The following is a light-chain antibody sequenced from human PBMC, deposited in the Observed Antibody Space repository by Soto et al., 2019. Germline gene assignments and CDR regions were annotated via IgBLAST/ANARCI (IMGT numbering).Light chain of an antibody. J-gene: IGKJ4*01. CDR3: QQSYSPPFT. Sequence: EIQMTQSPSSLSASVGDRVTITCRASQKITTYLNWYQQKAGVAPNLLIFATSNLQRGVPSRFSGSGSGTDFTLTISSLQREDFATYYCQQSYSPPFTFGGGTKVDIK. CDR1: QKITTY. CDR2: ATS. V-gene: IGKV1-39*01.